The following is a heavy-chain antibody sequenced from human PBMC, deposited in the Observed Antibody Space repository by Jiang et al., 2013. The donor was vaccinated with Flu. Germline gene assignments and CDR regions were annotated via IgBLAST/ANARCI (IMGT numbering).Heavy chain of an antibody. V-gene: IGHV6-1*01. Sequence: SQTLSLTCAISGDSVSSNSAAWNWIRQSPSRGLEWLGRTYYRSKWYNDYAVSVKSRITINPDTSKNQFSLQLNSVTPEDTAVYYCARGASELLWFGELLYPNWYFDLWGRWHPGHCLL. CDR1: GDSVSSNSAA. D-gene: IGHD3-10*01. J-gene: IGHJ2*01. CDR3: ARGASELLWFGELLYPNWYFDL. CDR2: TYYRSKWYN.